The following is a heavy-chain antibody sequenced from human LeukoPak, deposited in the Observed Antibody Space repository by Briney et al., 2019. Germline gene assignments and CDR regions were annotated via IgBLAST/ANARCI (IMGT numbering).Heavy chain of an antibody. J-gene: IGHJ4*02. D-gene: IGHD1-26*01. CDR1: GFTFSRYG. Sequence: PGGSLRLSCSASGFTFSRYGMHWVRQAPGKGLEYVSAIVSNGDSTYYADSAKGRFTISRDNAKNSLYLQMNSLRAEDTAVYYCARDISDDYWGQGTLVTVSS. V-gene: IGHV3-64*04. CDR3: ARDISDDY. CDR2: IVSNGDST.